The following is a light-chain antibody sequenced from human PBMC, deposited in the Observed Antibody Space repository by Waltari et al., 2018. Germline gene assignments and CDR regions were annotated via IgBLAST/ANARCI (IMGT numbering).Light chain of an antibody. CDR2: GVS. CDR1: RDISRD. CDR3: QQTYTSPPT. V-gene: IGKV1-39*01. Sequence: DLQMTQSPSSLSASVVDRVTITCRASRDISRDLNWFQQKPGKAPKLLIYGVSSLQSGVPSRFSGSGSGTDFTLTITSLQPEDFATYYCQQTYTSPPTFGQGTRLEI. J-gene: IGKJ5*01.